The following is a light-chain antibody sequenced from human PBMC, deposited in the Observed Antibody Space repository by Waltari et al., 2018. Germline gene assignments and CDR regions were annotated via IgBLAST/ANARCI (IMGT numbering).Light chain of an antibody. J-gene: IGLJ3*02. CDR1: SNDVGSYNL. CDR2: EVT. Sequence: QSALTQPASVSGSPGQSITISCIGSSNDVGSYNLVSWYQQHPGKVPKLMIYEVTKRPSVVSIRFSGSKSGNTASLTISGLQADDEGNYYCCSYAGSNTVMFGGGTKLTVL. V-gene: IGLV2-23*02. CDR3: CSYAGSNTVM.